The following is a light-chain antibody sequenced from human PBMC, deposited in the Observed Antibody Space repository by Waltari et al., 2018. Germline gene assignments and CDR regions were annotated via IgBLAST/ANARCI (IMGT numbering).Light chain of an antibody. CDR3: QQHNSHPYS. CDR2: AAS. Sequence: DIQMTQSPSSLSASVGDRVTITCRASQTISSYLAWYQQKPGKVPKLLIYAASSLESGVPSRFSGRGSGTEFTLTISSLQPEDFATYYCQQHNSHPYSFGQGTKVEIK. V-gene: IGKV1-17*03. J-gene: IGKJ2*03. CDR1: QTISSY.